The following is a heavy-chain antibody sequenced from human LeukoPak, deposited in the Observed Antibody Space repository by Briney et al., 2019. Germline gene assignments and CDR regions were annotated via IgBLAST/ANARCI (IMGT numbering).Heavy chain of an antibody. V-gene: IGHV4-4*07. J-gene: IGHJ5*02. CDR1: GGSISSYF. CDR3: ARDWFGESRVFDLINWFDP. D-gene: IGHD3-10*01. CDR2: IYTSWST. Sequence: ETLSLTRTVPGGSISSYFWTWIRQTAGKGLWWIGRIYTSWSTNYTPSLQRRVTTSVHTSKDQFSLKLSSVPTANTAVYYCARDWFGESRVFDLINWFDPWGQGTLVTVSS.